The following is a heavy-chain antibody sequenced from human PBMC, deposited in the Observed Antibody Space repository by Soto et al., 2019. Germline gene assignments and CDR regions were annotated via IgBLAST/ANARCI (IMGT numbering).Heavy chain of an antibody. V-gene: IGHV3-30-3*01. D-gene: IGHD2-15*01. Sequence: HPGGSLRLSCAASGFTFSSYAMHWVRQAPGKGLEWVAVISYDGSNKYYADSVKGRFTISRDNSKNTLYLQMNSLRAEDTAVYYCARVKGNCSGGSCYHSRYYYYYYYGMDVWGQGTTVTVSS. CDR3: ARVKGNCSGGSCYHSRYYYYYYYGMDV. J-gene: IGHJ6*02. CDR2: ISYDGSNK. CDR1: GFTFSSYA.